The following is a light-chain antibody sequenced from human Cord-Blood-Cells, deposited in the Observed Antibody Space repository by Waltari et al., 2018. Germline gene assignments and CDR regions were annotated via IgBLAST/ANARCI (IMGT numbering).Light chain of an antibody. Sequence: QSALTQPASVSGSPGQSITISCTGTSRDVGGYNYVSWYQQHPGKAPKLRIYDVSNRPSGVSNRFSGSKSGNTASRTISGLHAEDEADYYCSSYTSSSTVVFGGGTKLTVL. V-gene: IGLV2-14*01. CDR1: SRDVGGYNY. CDR2: DVS. CDR3: SSYTSSSTVV. J-gene: IGLJ2*01.